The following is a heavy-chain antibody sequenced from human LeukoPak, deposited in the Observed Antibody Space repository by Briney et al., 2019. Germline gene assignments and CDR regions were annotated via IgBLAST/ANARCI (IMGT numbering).Heavy chain of an antibody. D-gene: IGHD6-19*01. CDR1: GYTFTNYY. CDR3: ARGEYSGGWSSWYYFDY. V-gene: IGHV1-46*01. J-gene: IGHJ4*02. CDR2: VNPSGSST. Sequence: ASVKVSCKASGYTFTNYYMHWVRQAPGQGLEWMGIVNPSGSSTTYAQKFQGRVTITRDTSASTAYMELSSLRSEDTAVYYCARGEYSGGWSSWYYFDYWGQGTLVTVSS.